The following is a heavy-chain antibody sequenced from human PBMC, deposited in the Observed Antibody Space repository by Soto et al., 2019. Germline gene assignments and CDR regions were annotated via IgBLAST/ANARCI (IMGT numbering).Heavy chain of an antibody. CDR2: IYYSGST. Sequence: SETLSLTCTVSGGSISSYYWSWIRQPPGKGLEWIGYIYYSGSTNYNPSLKSRVTISVDTSKNQFSLKLSSVTAADTAVYYCARDGGLYSSRWYGWFDPWGQGTLVTVSS. CDR3: ARDGGLYSSRWYGWFDP. D-gene: IGHD6-13*01. J-gene: IGHJ5*02. V-gene: IGHV4-59*01. CDR1: GGSISSYY.